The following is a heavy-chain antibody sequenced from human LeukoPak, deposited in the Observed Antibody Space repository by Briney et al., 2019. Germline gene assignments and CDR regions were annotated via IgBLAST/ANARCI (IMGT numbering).Heavy chain of an antibody. Sequence: PGGSLRLSCAASGFTFSSYGMHWVRQAPGKGLEWVAVISYDGSNKYYADSVKGRFTISRDNSKNTLYLQMNSLRAEDTAVYYCAKDMPKWELLPSRVFDYWGQGTLVTVSS. CDR1: GFTFSSYG. V-gene: IGHV3-30*18. CDR3: AKDMPKWELLPSRVFDY. J-gene: IGHJ4*02. D-gene: IGHD1-26*01. CDR2: ISYDGSNK.